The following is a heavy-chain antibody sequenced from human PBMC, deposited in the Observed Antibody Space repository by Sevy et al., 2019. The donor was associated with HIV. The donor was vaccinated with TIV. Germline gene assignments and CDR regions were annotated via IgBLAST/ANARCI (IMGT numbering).Heavy chain of an antibody. CDR3: ARGKSGYGYGLDY. J-gene: IGHJ4*02. CDR2: MYSDGST. CDR1: GFPVSSNY. D-gene: IGHD5-18*01. Sequence: GGSLRLSCAASGFPVSSNYMSWVRLAPGKGLEWVSVMYSDGSTYHADSVKGRFTISRDNSKNTLYLQMNSLRVEDTAVYYSARGKSGYGYGLDYWGQGTLVTVSS. V-gene: IGHV3-66*01.